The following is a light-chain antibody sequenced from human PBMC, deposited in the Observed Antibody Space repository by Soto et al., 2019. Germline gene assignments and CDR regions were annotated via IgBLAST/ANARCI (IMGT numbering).Light chain of an antibody. CDR1: SSDVGSYNL. Sequence: QSVLTQPASASGSPGQSITISCTGTSSDVGSYNLVSWYQQHPGKAPKLMIYEVTKRPSGVSDRFSGSKSGNTASLAISGLRGEDEADYYCCSYAGSNYVFGTGTKVTVL. CDR2: EVT. J-gene: IGLJ1*01. CDR3: CSYAGSNYV. V-gene: IGLV2-23*02.